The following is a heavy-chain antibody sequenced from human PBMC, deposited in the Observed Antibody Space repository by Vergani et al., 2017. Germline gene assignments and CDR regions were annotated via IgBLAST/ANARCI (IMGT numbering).Heavy chain of an antibody. V-gene: IGHV1-3*01. CDR2: INAGNGNT. J-gene: IGHJ4*02. D-gene: IGHD3-16*02. CDR3: AREGFYDYVWGSYRLRGGYYFDY. Sequence: QVQLVQSRAEVKKPGASVKVSCKASGYTFTSYAMYWVRQAPGQRLEWMGWINAGNGNTKYSQKFQGRVTITRDTSASTAYMELSSLRSEDTAVYYCAREGFYDYVWGSYRLRGGYYFDYWGQGTLVTVSS. CDR1: GYTFTSYA.